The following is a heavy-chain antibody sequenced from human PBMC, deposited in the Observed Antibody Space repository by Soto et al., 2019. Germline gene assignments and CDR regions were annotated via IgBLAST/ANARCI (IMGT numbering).Heavy chain of an antibody. Sequence: ASVKVSCKASGYNFISYAITWVRQAPGQRLEREGWIGAYSGNANYAENLQGRVTMTIDTSTSTAYMELRSLRSDDTAVYYCARDPTGSPHLDYNYYGMDVWGQGTTVTVS. CDR2: IGAYSGNA. V-gene: IGHV1-18*04. CDR1: GYNFISYA. J-gene: IGHJ6*02. D-gene: IGHD3-10*01. CDR3: ARDPTGSPHLDYNYYGMDV.